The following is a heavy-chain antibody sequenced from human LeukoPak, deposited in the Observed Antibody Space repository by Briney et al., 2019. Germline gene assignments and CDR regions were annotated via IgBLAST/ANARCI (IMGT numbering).Heavy chain of an antibody. CDR1: GFTFRSYS. CDR3: ARSPRRAGYFDF. V-gene: IGHV3-21*01. Sequence: GGSLRLSCAASGFTFRSYSMNWVRQAPGKGLEWVSSISSSSSYIYYADSVKGRFTISRDNAKNSLYLQMNSLRAEDTAVYYCARSPRRAGYFDFWGQGTLVTVSS. J-gene: IGHJ4*02. CDR2: ISSSSSYI. D-gene: IGHD6-19*01.